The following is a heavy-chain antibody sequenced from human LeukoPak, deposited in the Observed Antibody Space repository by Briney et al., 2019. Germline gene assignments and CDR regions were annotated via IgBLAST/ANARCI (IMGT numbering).Heavy chain of an antibody. J-gene: IGHJ3*02. V-gene: IGHV3-13*01. D-gene: IGHD4-17*01. CDR3: TRWLGDPDYGDAFDI. Sequence: GGSLRLSCAANYDMHWVRQATGKGLEWVSVIGTAGDTYYPGSVKGRFTISRDNSKNTLYLQMNSLRAEDTAVYYCTRWLGDPDYGDAFDIWGRGTMVTVS. CDR1: YD. CDR2: IGTAGDT.